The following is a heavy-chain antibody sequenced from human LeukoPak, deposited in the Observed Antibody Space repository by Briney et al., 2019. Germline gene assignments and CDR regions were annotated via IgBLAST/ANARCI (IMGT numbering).Heavy chain of an antibody. CDR2: IHYSGST. J-gene: IGHJ3*02. CDR1: GGSISSGNYY. V-gene: IGHV4-31*03. D-gene: IGHD1-26*01. CDR3: ARAGWYGGLDI. Sequence: SETLSLTCTVSGGSISSGNYYWSWIRQHPGKGLEWIGYIHYSGSTYYNPSLKSRVSISVDTSENQFSLKLSSVTVADTAVYYCARAGWYGGLDIWGQGTTVTVS.